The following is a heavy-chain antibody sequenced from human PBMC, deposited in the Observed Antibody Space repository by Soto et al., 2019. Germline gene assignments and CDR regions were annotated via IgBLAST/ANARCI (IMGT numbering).Heavy chain of an antibody. V-gene: IGHV4-59*08. CDR3: ARHGFGPLHGLVDV. Sequence: QVQLQESGPGLVKPSETLSLTCTVSGGSITNYYCSWFRQPPGKGLEWIGYINYDGYSAYNLSLKRRVTLSMDASETPFSLMLESVTATDTAVYYCARHGFGPLHGLVDVWGPGTTVIVSS. J-gene: IGHJ6*02. CDR2: INYDGYS. D-gene: IGHD3-10*01. CDR1: GGSITNYY.